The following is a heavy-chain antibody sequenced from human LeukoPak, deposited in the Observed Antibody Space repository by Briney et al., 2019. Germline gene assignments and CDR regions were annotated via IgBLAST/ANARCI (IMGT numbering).Heavy chain of an antibody. J-gene: IGHJ4*02. CDR3: AREGPIAVAGTGY. V-gene: IGHV3-53*01. Sequence: GGSLRLSCETSGFTFRTYAMNWVRQAPGKGLEWVSVIYSGGSTYYADSEKGRFTISRDNSKNTLYLQMNSLRAEDTAVYYCAREGPIAVAGTGYWGQGTLVTVSS. CDR2: IYSGGST. CDR1: GFTFRTYA. D-gene: IGHD6-19*01.